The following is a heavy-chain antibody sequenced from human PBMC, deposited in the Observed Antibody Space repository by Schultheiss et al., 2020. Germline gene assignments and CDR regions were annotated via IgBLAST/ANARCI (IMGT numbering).Heavy chain of an antibody. CDR2: ISGHDGNT. CDR3: ARAPSITAAGDFDY. V-gene: IGHV1-18*01. J-gene: IGHJ4*02. CDR1: GYTFTTYG. D-gene: IGHD6-13*01. Sequence: GESLKISCKASGYTFTTYGINWVRQAPGQELEWMGWISGHDGNTNYAQKVQGRVTMTTDTSTSTAYMELRSLRSGDTAVYYCARAPSITAAGDFDYWGQGTLVTVSS.